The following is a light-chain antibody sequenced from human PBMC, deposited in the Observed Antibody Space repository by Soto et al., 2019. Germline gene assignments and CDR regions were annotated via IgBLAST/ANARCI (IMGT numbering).Light chain of an antibody. CDR1: QSVSSY. J-gene: IGKJ1*01. CDR2: GAS. CDR3: QQYTQSLWT. V-gene: IGKV3-20*01. Sequence: EIVLTQSPATLSLSPGERATLSCRASQSVSSYLAWYQQKPGQAPRLLIYGASSRATGIPDRFSGSGSGTDFTLTINRLEPEDFAVYYCQQYTQSLWTFGPGTKVDIK.